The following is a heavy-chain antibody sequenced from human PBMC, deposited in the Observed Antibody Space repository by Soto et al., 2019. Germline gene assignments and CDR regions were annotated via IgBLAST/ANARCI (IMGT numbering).Heavy chain of an antibody. CDR2: MNPNSGNT. CDR1: GYTFTSYE. Sequence: ASVKVSSNASGYTFTSYEINWVRHAPGQGLEWTGWMNPNSGNTGYAQKFQGRVTMTRNTSISTAYMELSKLRSADSAMSSGARGDSGGNSEYWRPGTLVKISS. J-gene: IGHJ4*02. V-gene: IGHV1-8*01. D-gene: IGHD2-21*02. CDR3: ARGDSGGNSEY.